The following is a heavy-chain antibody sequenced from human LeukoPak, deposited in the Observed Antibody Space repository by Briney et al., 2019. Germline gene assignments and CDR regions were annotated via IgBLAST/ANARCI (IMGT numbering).Heavy chain of an antibody. J-gene: IGHJ4*02. CDR3: ARDRAGYSSGWGALNFDY. D-gene: IGHD6-19*01. V-gene: IGHV1-69*13. Sequence: SVKVSCKASGGTFSSYAISWVRQAPGQGLEWMGGIIPIFGTANYAQKSQGRVTITADESTSTAYMELSSLRSEDTAVYYCARDRAGYSSGWGALNFDYGGQGTLVTVSS. CDR1: GGTFSSYA. CDR2: IIPIFGTA.